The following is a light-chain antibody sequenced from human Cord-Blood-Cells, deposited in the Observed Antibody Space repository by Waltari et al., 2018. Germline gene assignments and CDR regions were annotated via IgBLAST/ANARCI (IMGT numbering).Light chain of an antibody. CDR1: QGVSSY. CDR3: QQRSNWQYT. Sequence: EIVLTQSPATLSLSPGERATLSCRASQGVSSYLAWYQQKPGQAPRLLIYDASNRATGIPARFSGSGPGTDFTLTISNLEPEDFAVYYCQQRSNWQYTFGQGTKLEIK. V-gene: IGKV3D-11*01. CDR2: DAS. J-gene: IGKJ2*01.